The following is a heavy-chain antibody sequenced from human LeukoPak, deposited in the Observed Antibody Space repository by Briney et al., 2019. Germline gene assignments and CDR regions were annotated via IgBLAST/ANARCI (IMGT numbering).Heavy chain of an antibody. V-gene: IGHV3-43*01. J-gene: IGHJ4*02. Sequence: GGSLRLSCAASGFTFDDYTVHWVRQAPGKGLEWVSLISWDGGRTYYADSLKGRFTISRDNSKNSLYLQMNSLRTEDTALYYCAKDLEMPHWGQGTLVTVSS. CDR2: ISWDGGRT. CDR1: GFTFDDYT. D-gene: IGHD5-24*01. CDR3: AKDLEMPH.